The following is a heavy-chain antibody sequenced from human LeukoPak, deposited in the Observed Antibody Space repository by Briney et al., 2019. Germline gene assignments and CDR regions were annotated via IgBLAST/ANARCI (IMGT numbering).Heavy chain of an antibody. CDR1: GFTFSSYA. V-gene: IGHV3-30*04. D-gene: IGHD5-24*01. CDR3: TTRRWAQEMATIPYYFNY. J-gene: IGHJ4*02. Sequence: QSGTSLRLSCAASGFTFSSYAMHWVRQAPGKGLEWVAAISYDGSNRYYADSVKGRFTISRDNSKNTAYLQMNSLQTEDTAVYYCTTRRWAQEMATIPYYFNYWGQGTLVTVSS. CDR2: ISYDGSNR.